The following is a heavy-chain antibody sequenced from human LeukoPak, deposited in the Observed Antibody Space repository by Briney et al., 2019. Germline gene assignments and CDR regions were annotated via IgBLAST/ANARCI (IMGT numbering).Heavy chain of an antibody. CDR1: GFTFNNAL. D-gene: IGHD5-12*01. CDR3: TTHSGYDYLSDY. Sequence: GGSLRLSCVASGFTFNNALMSWVRQAPGKGLEWVGRIKSKTDGGTTDYAAPVKGRFTISSDDSKNTLYLEMNSLKTEDTAVYYCTTHSGYDYLSDYWGQGTLVTDSS. CDR2: IKSKTDGGTT. V-gene: IGHV3-15*01. J-gene: IGHJ4*02.